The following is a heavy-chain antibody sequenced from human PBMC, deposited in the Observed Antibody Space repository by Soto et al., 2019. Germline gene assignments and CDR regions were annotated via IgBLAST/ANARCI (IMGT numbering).Heavy chain of an antibody. J-gene: IGHJ6*02. CDR1: GFTFSSYW. D-gene: IGHD3-16*01. CDR3: AGGPRGFYYGMDV. V-gene: IGHV3-74*01. Sequence: GGSLRLSCAASGFTFSSYWMHWVRQAPGKGLVWVSRINSDGSSTSYADSVKGRFTISRDNAKNTLYLQMNSLRAEDTAVYYCAGGPRGFYYGMDVWGQGTTVTVSS. CDR2: INSDGSST.